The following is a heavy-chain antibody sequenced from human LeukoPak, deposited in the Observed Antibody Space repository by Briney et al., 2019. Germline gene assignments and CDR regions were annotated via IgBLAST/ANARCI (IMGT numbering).Heavy chain of an antibody. D-gene: IGHD6-6*01. V-gene: IGHV3-53*01. Sequence: GVSLRLSCAASGLTVSNNYMSWVRQAPGKGLEWVSVIYTGVSTYYADSVKGRFAISRDNSKNTLYLQMNSLRAEDTGVYYCARVRPHPIIDVWGKGTTVTVSS. CDR3: ARVRPHPIIDV. CDR2: IYTGVST. CDR1: GLTVSNNY. J-gene: IGHJ6*03.